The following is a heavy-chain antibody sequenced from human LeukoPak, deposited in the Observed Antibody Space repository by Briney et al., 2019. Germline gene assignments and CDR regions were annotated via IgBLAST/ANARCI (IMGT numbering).Heavy chain of an antibody. CDR2: ISYDGSNK. V-gene: IGHV3-30*19. CDR1: GFTFSSYG. J-gene: IGHJ6*03. D-gene: IGHD2-2*01. Sequence: PGGSLRLSCAASGFTFSSYGMHWVRQAPGKGLEWVAVISYDGSNKYYADSVKGRFTISRDNSKNTLYLQMNSLRAEDTAVYYCARGCSSTSCYAARGQYYYYMDVWGKGTTVTISS. CDR3: ARGCSSTSCYAARGQYYYYMDV.